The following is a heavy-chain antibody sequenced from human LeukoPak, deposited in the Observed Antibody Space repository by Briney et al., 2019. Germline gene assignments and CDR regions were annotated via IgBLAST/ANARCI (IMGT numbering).Heavy chain of an antibody. Sequence: SETLSLTCTVSGGSISSYYWSWIRQPPGKGLEWIGYIYYSGSTNYNPSLKSRVTISVDTSKNQFSLKLSSVTAADTAVYYCARTSLTQKLAFHIWGQGTMVTVSS. D-gene: IGHD2-2*01. CDR3: ARTSLTQKLAFHI. V-gene: IGHV4-59*08. CDR2: IYYSGST. CDR1: GGSISSYY. J-gene: IGHJ3*02.